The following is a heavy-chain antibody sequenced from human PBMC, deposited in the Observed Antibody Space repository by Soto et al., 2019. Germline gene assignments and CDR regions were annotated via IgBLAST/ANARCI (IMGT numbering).Heavy chain of an antibody. D-gene: IGHD3-10*01. CDR3: ATSLSVWFGELLDY. V-gene: IGHV1-24*01. Sequence: ASVKVSCKVSGYTLTELSMHWVRQAPGKGLEWMGGFDPEDGETIYAQKSQGRVTMTEDTSTDTAYMELSSLRSEDTAVYYCATSLSVWFGELLDYWGQGTLVTVSS. CDR2: FDPEDGET. J-gene: IGHJ4*02. CDR1: GYTLTELS.